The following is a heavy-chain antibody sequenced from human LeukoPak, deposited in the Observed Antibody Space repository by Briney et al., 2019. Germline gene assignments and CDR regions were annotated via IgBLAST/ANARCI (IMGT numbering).Heavy chain of an antibody. CDR2: ISGSGGST. Sequence: PGGSLRLSCAASGFTFSSYAMSWDRQAPGKGLEWVSAISGSGGSTYYADSVKGRFTISRDNSKNTLYLQMNSLRAEDTAVYYCAKASLQWLVRYYFDYWGQGTLVTVSS. CDR1: GFTFSSYA. J-gene: IGHJ4*02. V-gene: IGHV3-23*01. CDR3: AKASLQWLVRYYFDY. D-gene: IGHD6-19*01.